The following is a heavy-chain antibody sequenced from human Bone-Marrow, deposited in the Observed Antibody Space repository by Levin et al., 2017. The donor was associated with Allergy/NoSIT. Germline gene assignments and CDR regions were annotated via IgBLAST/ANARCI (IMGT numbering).Heavy chain of an antibody. Sequence: SCTVSGESISNYYWSWIRQPPGKGLEWIGYVYYSGKTNYNPSLKSRVTMSQDTSRNQFSLKVTSVTAADTAVYYCAHSRGSGSYFPLDYWGQGTLVTVSS. J-gene: IGHJ4*02. V-gene: IGHV4-59*13. D-gene: IGHD3-10*01. CDR1: GESISNYY. CDR3: AHSRGSGSYFPLDY. CDR2: VYYSGKT.